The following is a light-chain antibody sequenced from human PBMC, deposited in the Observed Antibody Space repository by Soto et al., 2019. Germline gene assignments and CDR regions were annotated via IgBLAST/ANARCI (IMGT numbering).Light chain of an antibody. CDR2: KAS. CDR3: QLYNSLDT. J-gene: IGKJ2*01. V-gene: IGKV1-5*03. Sequence: DIQMTQSPSTLSASVGDRVTITCRASQSISSWMDWYQQKPGKAPKLLIYKASSLESGVPSRFSGSGSGTEFTLSISSLQPDDFATYYCQLYNSLDTFGQGTKLEIK. CDR1: QSISSW.